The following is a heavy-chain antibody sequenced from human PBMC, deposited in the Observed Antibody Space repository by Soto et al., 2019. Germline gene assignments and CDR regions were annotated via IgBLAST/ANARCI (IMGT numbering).Heavy chain of an antibody. CDR1: VYSFTTYW. D-gene: IGHD6-13*01. CDR3: ARQAAAGKYYYAMDV. CDR2: IYPGDSDT. V-gene: IGHV5-51*01. J-gene: IGHJ6*02. Sequence: EVQLVQSGAEVKKPGESLKISCKGSVYSFTTYWIGWVRQMPGKGLEGMVIIYPGDSDTRYSPSFQGQVTISADKSINTTYLQWSSLKASDTAIYYCARQAAAGKYYYAMDVWGQGTTVTVSS.